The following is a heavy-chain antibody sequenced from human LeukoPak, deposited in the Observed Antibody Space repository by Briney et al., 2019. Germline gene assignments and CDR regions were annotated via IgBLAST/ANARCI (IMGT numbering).Heavy chain of an antibody. Sequence: PSETLSLTCAVSGDSISKYYWSWIRQPAGKGLEWLGRIYSSGSTDYNPSLKSRVTMSIDTSKSLVSLKLTSVTAADTAVYYCAKGEEGYDYWSRHYYYMDVWGKGTAVIVSS. CDR3: AKGEEGYDYWSRHYYYMDV. CDR2: IYSSGST. V-gene: IGHV4-4*07. CDR1: GDSISKYY. J-gene: IGHJ6*03. D-gene: IGHD3-3*01.